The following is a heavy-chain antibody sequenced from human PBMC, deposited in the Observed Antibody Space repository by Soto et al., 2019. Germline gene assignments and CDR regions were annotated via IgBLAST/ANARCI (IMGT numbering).Heavy chain of an antibody. D-gene: IGHD2-15*01. J-gene: IGHJ4*02. CDR2: ISGSGGNT. CDR3: AKDSAGTPYYYFDY. V-gene: IGHV3-23*01. Sequence: GGSLRLSCAASGFTFSSYAMSWVRQAPGKGLEWVSAISGSGGNTYYADSVKGRFTISRDNSKNTLYLQMNSLRAEDTAVYYCAKDSAGTPYYYFDYWGQGTLVTVSS. CDR1: GFTFSSYA.